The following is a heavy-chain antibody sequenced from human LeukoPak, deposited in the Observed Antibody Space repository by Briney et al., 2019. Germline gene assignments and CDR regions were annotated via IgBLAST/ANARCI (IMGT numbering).Heavy chain of an antibody. V-gene: IGHV3-15*01. J-gene: IGHJ4*02. D-gene: IGHD3-22*01. CDR1: GFTFSNAW. CDR2: IKSKTDGGTT. CDR3: TTEFTGSSGYYYRFDY. Sequence: GGSLRLSCAASGFTFSNAWMSWVRQAPGKGLEWVGRIKSKTDGGTTDYAAPVKGRFTISRDDSKNTLYLQMNSLKTEDTAVYYCTTEFTGSSGYYYRFDYWGQGTLVTVSS.